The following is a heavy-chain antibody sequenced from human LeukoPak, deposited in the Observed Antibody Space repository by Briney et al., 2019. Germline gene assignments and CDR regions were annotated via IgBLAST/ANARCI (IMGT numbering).Heavy chain of an antibody. CDR2: ISYDGSNK. Sequence: PGGSLRLSCAASGFTFSSYAMHWVRQAPGKGLEWVAVISYDGSNKYYADSVKGRFTISRDNSKNTLYLQMNSLRAEDTAVYYCARDHRSEGTSGGWSPIVGAFDIWGQGTMVTVSS. D-gene: IGHD2-2*01. CDR1: GFTFSSYA. V-gene: IGHV3-30*01. J-gene: IGHJ3*02. CDR3: ARDHRSEGTSGGWSPIVGAFDI.